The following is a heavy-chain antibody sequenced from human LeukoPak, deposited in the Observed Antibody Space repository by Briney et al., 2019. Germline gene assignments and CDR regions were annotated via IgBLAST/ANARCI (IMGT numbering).Heavy chain of an antibody. CDR2: ISYDGSNK. D-gene: IGHD2-2*02. J-gene: IGHJ4*02. Sequence: GGSLRLSCAASGFTVSDNYMSWVRQAPGKGLEWVAVISYDGSNKYYADSVKGRFTISRDNSKNTLYLQMNSLRAEDTAVYYCARTATAIVPFDYWGQGTLVTVSS. V-gene: IGHV3-30-3*01. CDR1: GFTVSDNY. CDR3: ARTATAIVPFDY.